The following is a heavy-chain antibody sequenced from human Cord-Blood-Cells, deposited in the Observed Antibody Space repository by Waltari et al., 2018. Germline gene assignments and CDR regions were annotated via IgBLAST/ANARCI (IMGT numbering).Heavy chain of an antibody. D-gene: IGHD3-3*01. J-gene: IGHJ4*02. Sequence: QVQLVESGGGVVEPGRSLRLSCAASGFTFSSYGMHWVRQAPGKGLEWVAVIWYDGSNKYYADSVKGRFTISIDKSKNTLYLQMNSLVAEDTAVYYCAREYDFWSGYYDYWGQGTLVTVSS. CDR3: AREYDFWSGYYDY. CDR1: GFTFSSYG. CDR2: IWYDGSNK. V-gene: IGHV3-33*01.